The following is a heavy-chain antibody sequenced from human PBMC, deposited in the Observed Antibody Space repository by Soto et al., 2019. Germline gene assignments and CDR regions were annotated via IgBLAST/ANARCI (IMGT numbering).Heavy chain of an antibody. D-gene: IGHD6-13*01. CDR2: IYYSGST. Sequence: SETLSLTYTVSGGSISSGGYYWSWIRQHPGKGLEWIGYIYYSGSTYYNPSLKSRVTISVDTSKNQFSLKLSSVTAADTAVYYCARVNIAVAATRYNWFDPWGQGTLVTVSS. J-gene: IGHJ5*02. CDR3: ARVNIAVAATRYNWFDP. CDR1: GGSISSGGYY. V-gene: IGHV4-31*03.